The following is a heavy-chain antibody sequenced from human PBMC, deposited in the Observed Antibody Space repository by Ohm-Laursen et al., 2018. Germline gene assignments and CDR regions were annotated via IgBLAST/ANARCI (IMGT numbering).Heavy chain of an antibody. CDR3: ATDMSPTQIDYYYGMDV. D-gene: IGHD3-16*01. J-gene: IGHJ6*02. V-gene: IGHV1-24*01. CDR2: FDPEDGET. Sequence: ASVKVSCKVSGYTLTELSMHWVRQAPGKGLEWMGGFDPEDGETIYAQKFQGRVTMTEDTSTDTAYMELSSLRSEDTAVYYCATDMSPTQIDYYYGMDVWGQGTTVTVSS. CDR1: GYTLTELS.